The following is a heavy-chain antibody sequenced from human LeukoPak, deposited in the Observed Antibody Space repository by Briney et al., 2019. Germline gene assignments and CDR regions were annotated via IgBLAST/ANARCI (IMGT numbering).Heavy chain of an antibody. V-gene: IGHV4-31*03. CDR1: GGSISSGGYY. Sequence: SQTLSLTCTVSGGSISSGGYYWSWIRQHPGKGLEWIGYIYYSGSTYYSPSLKSRVTISVDTSKNQFSLKLSSVTAADTAVYYCAREPPEMATLDYWGQGTLVTVSS. CDR3: AREPPEMATLDY. D-gene: IGHD5-24*01. J-gene: IGHJ4*02. CDR2: IYYSGST.